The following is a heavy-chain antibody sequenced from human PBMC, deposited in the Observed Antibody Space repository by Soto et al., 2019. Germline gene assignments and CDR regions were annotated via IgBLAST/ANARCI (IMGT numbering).Heavy chain of an antibody. Sequence: ASVKVSCKASGGTFSSYAISWVRQAPGQGLEWMGGIIPNTGGTTYAQKFQGRVTLTWDTSINTAYMELSSLRPDDTAMYYCARERYQVLSDGMDVWGQGTSVTVSS. V-gene: IGHV1-2*02. J-gene: IGHJ6*02. D-gene: IGHD3-16*01. CDR3: ARERYQVLSDGMDV. CDR2: IIPNTGGT. CDR1: GGTFSSYA.